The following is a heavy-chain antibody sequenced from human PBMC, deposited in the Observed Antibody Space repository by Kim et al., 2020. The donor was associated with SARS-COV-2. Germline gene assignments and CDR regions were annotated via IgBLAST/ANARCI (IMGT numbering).Heavy chain of an antibody. CDR3: ATSRSSGNLEIWYFDL. CDR2: INPNSGGT. Sequence: ASVKVSCKASGYTFTGYYMHWVRQAPGQGLEWMGRINPNSGGTNYAQKFQGRVTMTRDTSISTAYMELSRLRSDDTAVYYCATSRSSGNLEIWYFDLWGRGTLVTVSS. J-gene: IGHJ2*01. V-gene: IGHV1-2*06. CDR1: GYTFTGYY. D-gene: IGHD6-13*01.